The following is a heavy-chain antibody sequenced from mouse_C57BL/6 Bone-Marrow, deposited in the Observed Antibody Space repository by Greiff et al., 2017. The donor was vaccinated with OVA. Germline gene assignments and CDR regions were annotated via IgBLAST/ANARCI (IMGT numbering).Heavy chain of an antibody. CDR3: TTYALYYYAMDY. V-gene: IGHV14-4*01. J-gene: IGHJ4*01. CDR1: GFNIKDDY. CDR2: IDPENGDT. Sequence: EVMLVESGAELVRPGASVKLSCTASGFNIKDDYMHWVKQRPEQGLEWIGWIDPENGDTESASKFQGKATITADTSSNTAYLQLSSMTSEDTAVYYCTTYALYYYAMDYWGQGTSVTVSS.